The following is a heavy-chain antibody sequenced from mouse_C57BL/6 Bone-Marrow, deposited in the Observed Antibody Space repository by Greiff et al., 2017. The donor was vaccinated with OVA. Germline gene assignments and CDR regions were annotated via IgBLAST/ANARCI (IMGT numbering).Heavy chain of an antibody. CDR2: INPGSGGT. Sequence: QVQLKQSGAELVRPGTSVKVSCKASGYAFTNYLIEWVKQRPGQGLEWIGVINPGSGGTNYNEKFKGKATLTADKSSSTAYMQLSSLTSEDSAVYFCARVSSEAFDYWGQGTTLTVSS. J-gene: IGHJ2*01. D-gene: IGHD1-1*01. CDR1: GYAFTNYL. CDR3: ARVSSEAFDY. V-gene: IGHV1-54*01.